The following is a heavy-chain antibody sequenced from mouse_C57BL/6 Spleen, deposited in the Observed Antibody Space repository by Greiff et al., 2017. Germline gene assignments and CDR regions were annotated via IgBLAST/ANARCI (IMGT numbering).Heavy chain of an antibody. CDR2: IDPSDSYT. Sequence: VQLQQSGAELVKPGASVKLSCKASGYTFTSYWMQWVKQRPGQGLEWIGEIDPSDSYTNYKQKFKGKATLTVDTSSNTAYMQLSSLTSKDSAVYYCARGRWDYWGQGTTLTVSS. D-gene: IGHD2-3*01. CDR3: ARGRWDY. J-gene: IGHJ2*01. V-gene: IGHV1-50*01. CDR1: GYTFTSYW.